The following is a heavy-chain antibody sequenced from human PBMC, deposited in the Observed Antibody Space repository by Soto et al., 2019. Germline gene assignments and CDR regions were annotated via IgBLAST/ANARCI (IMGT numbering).Heavy chain of an antibody. CDR2: IYHSGST. CDR3: ARKLVAAAGLDAFDI. D-gene: IGHD6-13*01. CDR1: GGSISSSNW. Sequence: PSETLSLTCAVSGGSISSSNWWSWVRQPPGKGLEWIGEIYHSGSTNYNPSLKSRVTISVDKSKNQFSLKLSSVTAADTAVYYCARKLVAAAGLDAFDIWGQGTMVT. V-gene: IGHV4-4*02. J-gene: IGHJ3*02.